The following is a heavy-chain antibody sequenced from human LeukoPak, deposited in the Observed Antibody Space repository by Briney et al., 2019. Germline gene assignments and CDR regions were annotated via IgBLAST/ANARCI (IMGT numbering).Heavy chain of an antibody. Sequence: ASVKVSCKASGYTFTSYGISWVRQAPGQGLEWMGWISAYNANTNYAQKLQGRVTMTTDTSTSTAYMELRSLRSDDTAVYYCARLRIGGYSLSPPAYWGRGTLVTVSS. D-gene: IGHD4-23*01. CDR3: ARLRIGGYSLSPPAY. CDR1: GYTFTSYG. J-gene: IGHJ4*02. CDR2: ISAYNANT. V-gene: IGHV1-18*01.